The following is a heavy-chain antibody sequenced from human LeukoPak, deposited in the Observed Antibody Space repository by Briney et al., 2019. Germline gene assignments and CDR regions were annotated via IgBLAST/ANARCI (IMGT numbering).Heavy chain of an antibody. J-gene: IGHJ5*02. D-gene: IGHD3-16*01. CDR2: IIPIFGTA. Sequence: GASVKVSCTASGGTFSSYAISWVRQAPGQGLEWMGGIIPIFGTANYAQKFQGRVTITADESTSTAYMELSSLRSEDTAVYYCTLGVLGYSWFDPWGQGTLVTVSS. CDR1: GGTFSSYA. CDR3: TLGVLGYSWFDP. V-gene: IGHV1-69*13.